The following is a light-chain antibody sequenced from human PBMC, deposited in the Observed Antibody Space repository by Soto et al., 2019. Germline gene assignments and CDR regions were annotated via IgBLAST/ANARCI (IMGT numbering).Light chain of an antibody. CDR2: GNS. J-gene: IGLJ3*02. CDR3: QSYDSSLSGSWV. Sequence: QSVLTQPPSVSGAPGQRVTIACTGSSSNIGAGYDVHWCQQLPGTAPKLLIYGNSNRPSGVPDRFSGSKSGTSASLAITGLQAEDEADHYCQSYDSSLSGSWVFGGGTKLTVL. CDR1: SSNIGAGYD. V-gene: IGLV1-40*01.